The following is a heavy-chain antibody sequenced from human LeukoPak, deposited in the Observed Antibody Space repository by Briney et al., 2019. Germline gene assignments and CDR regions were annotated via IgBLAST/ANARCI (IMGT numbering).Heavy chain of an antibody. CDR2: IYTSGST. CDR3: AREQTYYDSSGYYYAYFDY. V-gene: IGHV4-4*07. Sequence: SETLSLTCTVSGGSLSSYYWSWIRQPAGKGLEWIGRIYTSGSTNYNPSLKSRVTMSVDTSKNQFFPKLSSVTAADPSVYYCAREQTYYDSSGYYYAYFDYWGQGTLVTVSS. D-gene: IGHD3-22*01. J-gene: IGHJ4*02. CDR1: GGSLSSYY.